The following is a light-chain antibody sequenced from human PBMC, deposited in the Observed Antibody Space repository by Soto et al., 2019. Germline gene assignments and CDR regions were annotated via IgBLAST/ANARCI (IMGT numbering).Light chain of an antibody. CDR2: GAS. Sequence: AIPMTQSPSSLSASVGDRVTMTCRASQGIKNDLGWYQQRPGKAPQLLIYGASTLQSGVPSRFSATGSGIDFTLTINSLQPEDFATYYCLQDFTYPRTFGPGTRVHL. CDR1: QGIKND. V-gene: IGKV1-6*01. CDR3: LQDFTYPRT. J-gene: IGKJ3*01.